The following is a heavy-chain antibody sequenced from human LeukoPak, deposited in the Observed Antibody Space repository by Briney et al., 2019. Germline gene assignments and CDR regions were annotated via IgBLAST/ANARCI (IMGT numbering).Heavy chain of an antibody. CDR1: GGSISSGGYY. D-gene: IGHD5-12*01. CDR3: ASSSYDGFDY. J-gene: IGHJ4*02. Sequence: SETLSLTCTVSGGSISSGGYYWSWIRQHPGKGLEWIGYIYYSGSTYCNPSLKSRVTISVDTSKNQFPLKLSSVTAADTAVYYCASSSYDGFDYWGQGTLVTVSS. V-gene: IGHV4-31*03. CDR2: IYYSGST.